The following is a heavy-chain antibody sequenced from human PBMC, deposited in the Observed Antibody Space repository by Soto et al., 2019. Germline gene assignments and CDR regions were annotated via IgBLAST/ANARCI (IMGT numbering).Heavy chain of an antibody. J-gene: IGHJ6*02. Sequence: SVKVSCKASGYTFTSYGISWVRQAPGQGLEWMGWISAYNGNTNYAQKLQGRVTMTTDTSTSTAYIDMRSLRSDDTSVYCCAEVRRMDVWGQGTTVTVSS. CDR1: GYTFTSYG. V-gene: IGHV1-18*04. CDR3: AEVRRMDV. D-gene: IGHD1-1*01. CDR2: ISAYNGNT.